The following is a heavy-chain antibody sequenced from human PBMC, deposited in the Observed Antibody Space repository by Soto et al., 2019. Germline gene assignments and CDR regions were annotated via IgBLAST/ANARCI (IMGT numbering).Heavy chain of an antibody. D-gene: IGHD6-13*01. Sequence: SDTLSLTCTVSGGSISSTSYYWGWIRQPPGKGLEWIGNIYYSGSTFYNPSLKSRVTISVDTSKNQFSLKVNSVTAADTAVYYCARLAPSADYWGQGTLVTVSS. CDR3: ARLAPSADY. CDR1: GGSISSTSYY. CDR2: IYYSGST. V-gene: IGHV4-39*01. J-gene: IGHJ4*02.